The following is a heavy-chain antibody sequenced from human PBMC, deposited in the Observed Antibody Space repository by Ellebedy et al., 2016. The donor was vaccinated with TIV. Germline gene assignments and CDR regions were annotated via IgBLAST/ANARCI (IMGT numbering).Heavy chain of an antibody. V-gene: IGHV3-48*02. J-gene: IGHJ4*02. CDR2: ISSSSSSTI. CDR3: ARGLTMYYFDY. D-gene: IGHD3-10*02. Sequence: GGSLRLSCAASGSTFSSYSMNWVRQAPGKGLEWVSYISSSSSSTIYYADSVKGRFTISRDNAKNSLYLQMNSLRDEDTAVYYCARGLTMYYFDYWGQGTLVTVSS. CDR1: GSTFSSYS.